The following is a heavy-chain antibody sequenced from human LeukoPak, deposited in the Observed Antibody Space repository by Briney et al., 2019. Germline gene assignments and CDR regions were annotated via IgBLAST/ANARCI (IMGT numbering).Heavy chain of an antibody. CDR2: ISAYNGNT. CDR3: ARDRQDYGDYGAPVDY. J-gene: IGHJ4*02. CDR1: GYTFTSYG. Sequence: ASVKVSCKASGYTFTSYGISWVRQAPGQGLEWMGWISAYNGNTNYAQKLQGRVTMTTDTSTCTAYMELRSLRSDDTAVYYCARDRQDYGDYGAPVDYWGQGTLVTVSS. V-gene: IGHV1-18*01. D-gene: IGHD4-17*01.